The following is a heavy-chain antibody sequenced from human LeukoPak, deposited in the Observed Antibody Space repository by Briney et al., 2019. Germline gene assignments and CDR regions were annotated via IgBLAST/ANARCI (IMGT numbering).Heavy chain of an antibody. CDR2: IYSSGST. CDR3: ARALSPTYYYDSSGYSP. V-gene: IGHV4-39*01. CDR1: GGSISSSSYF. D-gene: IGHD3-22*01. Sequence: PSETLSLTCTVSGGSISSSSYFWGWIRQSPGKGLEWIGGIYSSGSTYYNPSLKSRVTISVDTSKNQFSLKLSSVTAADTAVYYCARALSPTYYYDSSGYSPWGQGTLVTVSS. J-gene: IGHJ5*02.